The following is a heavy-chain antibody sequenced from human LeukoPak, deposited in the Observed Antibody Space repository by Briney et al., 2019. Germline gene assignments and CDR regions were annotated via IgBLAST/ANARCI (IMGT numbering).Heavy chain of an antibody. V-gene: IGHV4-59*01. J-gene: IGHJ6*01. Sequence: SETLSLTCTVSAGSISSYSWSWIRQPPGRGLEWIGYIYYSGSTNYNPSLKSRVTISVDTSTTQFSRKLSSVTAADTAVYYCASSDCSRTSCQYYGMDVWGQPWTVTV. D-gene: IGHD2-2*01. CDR3: ASSDCSRTSCQYYGMDV. CDR1: AGSISSYS. CDR2: IYYSGST.